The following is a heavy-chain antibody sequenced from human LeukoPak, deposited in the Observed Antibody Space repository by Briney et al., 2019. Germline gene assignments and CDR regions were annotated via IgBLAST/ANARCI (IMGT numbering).Heavy chain of an antibody. CDR2: MNPNSGNT. CDR3: ARGEYSSSAGYNWFDP. D-gene: IGHD6-6*01. J-gene: IGHJ5*02. V-gene: IGHV1-8*01. CDR1: GYTFTSYD. Sequence: VASVKVSCKASGYTFTSYDINWERQATGQGLEWMGWMNPNSGNTGYAQKFQGRVTMTRNTSISTAYMELSSLRSEDTAVYYCARGEYSSSAGYNWFDPWGQGTLVTVSS.